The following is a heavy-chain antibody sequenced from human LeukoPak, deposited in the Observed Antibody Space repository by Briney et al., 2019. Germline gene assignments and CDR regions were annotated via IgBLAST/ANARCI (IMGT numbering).Heavy chain of an antibody. CDR3: ARANPWSGCFDY. CDR2: ISAYNGNT. V-gene: IGHV1-18*01. D-gene: IGHD3-3*01. CDR1: GYTFTSYG. Sequence: ASVKVSCKASGYTFTSYGISWVRQAPGQGLEWMGWISAYNGNTNYAQKLQGRVTMTTDTSTSTAHMELRSLRSDDTAVYYCARANPWSGCFDYWGQGTLVTVSS. J-gene: IGHJ4*02.